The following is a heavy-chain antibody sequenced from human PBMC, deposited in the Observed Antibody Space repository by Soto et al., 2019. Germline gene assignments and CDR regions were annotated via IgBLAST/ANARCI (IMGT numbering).Heavy chain of an antibody. J-gene: IGHJ4*02. V-gene: IGHV1-69*13. CDR1: GGTFSSYA. CDR2: IIPIFGTA. CDR3: ARVGKQWLVRGLAYFDY. Sequence: SVKVSCKASGGTFSSYAISWVRQAPGEGLEWMGGIIPIFGTANYAQKFQGRVTITADESTSTAYMELSSLRSEDTAVYYCARVGKQWLVRGLAYFDYWGKGTLVTVSS. D-gene: IGHD6-19*01.